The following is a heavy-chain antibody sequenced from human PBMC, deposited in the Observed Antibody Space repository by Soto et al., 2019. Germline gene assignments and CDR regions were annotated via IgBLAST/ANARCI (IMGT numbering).Heavy chain of an antibody. J-gene: IGHJ4*02. Sequence: QVQLQESGPGLVKPSQTLSLTCTVSGGSISSRTSYWSWIRQHPGKGLEWIGYIYYGGDSFYNPSLRSRVTMAIATPGTPFPLKRNSGPAADPAGYFGARGGGGGVDCWGQGTLVTVAS. CDR2: IYYGGDS. D-gene: IGHD1-26*01. CDR1: GGSISSRTSY. V-gene: IGHV4-31*03. CDR3: ARGGGGGVDC.